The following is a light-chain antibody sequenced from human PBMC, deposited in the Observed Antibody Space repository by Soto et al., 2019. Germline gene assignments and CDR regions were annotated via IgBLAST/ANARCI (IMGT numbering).Light chain of an antibody. CDR1: QSVSSTY. Sequence: EIVLTQSPGTLSLSPGERATLSCRASQSVSSTYLAWYQHKPGLPPTLLIYGASSRVTGIPDRFSGSGSGTDFTLTISRLEPEDFAVYYCQLYGSSSTWTFGQGTKVEIK. J-gene: IGKJ1*01. V-gene: IGKV3-20*01. CDR3: QLYGSSSTWT. CDR2: GAS.